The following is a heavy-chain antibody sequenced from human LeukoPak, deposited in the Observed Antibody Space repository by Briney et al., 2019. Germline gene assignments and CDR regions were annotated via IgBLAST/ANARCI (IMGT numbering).Heavy chain of an antibody. D-gene: IGHD6-19*01. J-gene: IGHJ4*02. CDR1: GGSINNYY. Sequence: SETLSLTCIVSGGSINNYYRSWIRQPPRPGLEWIGEVSFRGSTNYNPSLTSRVTISADTSKNQFSLKLSSVTAAATAVYYCARHGSLSSGCYPWGQGTLVTVSS. CDR3: ARHGSLSSGCYP. V-gene: IGHV4-59*08. CDR2: VSFRGST.